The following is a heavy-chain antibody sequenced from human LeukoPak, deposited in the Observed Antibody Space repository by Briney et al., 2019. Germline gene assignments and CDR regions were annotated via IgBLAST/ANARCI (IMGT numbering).Heavy chain of an antibody. CDR2: IYTSGST. D-gene: IGHD5-18*01. Sequence: SETLSLTCTVSGGSISSGSYYWSWIRQPAGKGLEWIGRIYTSGSTNYNPSLKSRVTISVDTSKNQFSLKLSSVTAADTAVYYCARVPLAMARSGAFDIWGQGTMVTVSS. V-gene: IGHV4-61*02. CDR1: GGSISSGSYY. CDR3: ARVPLAMARSGAFDI. J-gene: IGHJ3*02.